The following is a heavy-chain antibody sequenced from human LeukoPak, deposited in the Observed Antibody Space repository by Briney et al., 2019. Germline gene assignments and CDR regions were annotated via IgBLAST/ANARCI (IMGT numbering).Heavy chain of an antibody. V-gene: IGHV5-51*01. J-gene: IGHJ5*02. CDR3: ARHWGEVGSSWYWFDP. CDR1: GYSFTSYW. D-gene: IGHD6-13*01. Sequence: GESLKISCKGSGYSFTSYWIGWGRPMPGKGVEWMGIIYPGDSDTRYSPSFQGQVTISADKSIRTAYLQWSSLKASDTAMYYCARHWGEVGSSWYWFDPWGQGTLVTVSS. CDR2: IYPGDSDT.